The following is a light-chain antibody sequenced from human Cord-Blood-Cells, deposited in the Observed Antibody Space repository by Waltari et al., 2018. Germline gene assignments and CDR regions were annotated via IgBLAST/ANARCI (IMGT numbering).Light chain of an antibody. Sequence: QSVLTQPPSASGTPGQRVTISCSGSSPNIGSNYVYWYQPLPGTAPKLLIYRNNQRPSGVPGRFSGSKSGTSASLAISGLRSEDEADYYCAAWDDSLSGHYVFGTGTKVTVL. CDR1: SPNIGSNY. CDR2: RNN. V-gene: IGLV1-47*01. J-gene: IGLJ1*01. CDR3: AAWDDSLSGHYV.